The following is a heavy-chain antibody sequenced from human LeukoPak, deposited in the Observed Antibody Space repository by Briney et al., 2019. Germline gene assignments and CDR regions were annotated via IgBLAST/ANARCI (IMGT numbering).Heavy chain of an antibody. J-gene: IGHJ4*02. CDR2: INHSGST. V-gene: IGHV4-34*01. Sequence: MSSETLSLTCAAYGGSFSGYYWSWIRQPPGRGLEWIGEINHSGSTNYNPSLKSRVTISVDTSKNQFSLKLSSVTAAGTAVYYCASTGIAVAGRVDYWGQGTLVTVSS. CDR3: ASTGIAVAGRVDY. CDR1: GGSFSGYY. D-gene: IGHD6-19*01.